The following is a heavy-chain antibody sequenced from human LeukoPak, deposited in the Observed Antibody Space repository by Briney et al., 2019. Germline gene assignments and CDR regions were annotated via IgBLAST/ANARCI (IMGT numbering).Heavy chain of an antibody. CDR3: ARSNSLFYYDSKGYFDY. J-gene: IGHJ4*02. CDR1: GGSISSSSYY. Sequence: SETLSLTCIVSGGSISSSSYYWGWIRQPPGKGLEWIGSIYYSGSTYYNPSLKSPVTISVDTSKNQFSLKLNSVTAADTAVYYCARSNSLFYYDSKGYFDYWGQGTLVTVSS. V-gene: IGHV4-39*07. D-gene: IGHD3-22*01. CDR2: IYYSGST.